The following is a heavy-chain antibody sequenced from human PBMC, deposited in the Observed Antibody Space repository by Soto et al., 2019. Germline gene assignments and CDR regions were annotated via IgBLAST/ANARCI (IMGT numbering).Heavy chain of an antibody. CDR1: GGSISSSSYY. Sequence: SETLSLTCTVSGGSISSSSYYWGWIRQPPGKGLEWIGSIYYSGSTYYNPSLKSRVTISVDTSKNQFSLKLSSVTAADTAVYYCARPLFYYYDSSGYAALSYYYDGMDVWGQGTTVT. D-gene: IGHD3-22*01. V-gene: IGHV4-39*01. CDR3: ARPLFYYYDSSGYAALSYYYDGMDV. CDR2: IYYSGST. J-gene: IGHJ6*02.